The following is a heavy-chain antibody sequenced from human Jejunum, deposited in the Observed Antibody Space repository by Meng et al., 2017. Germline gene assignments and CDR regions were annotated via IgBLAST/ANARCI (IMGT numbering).Heavy chain of an antibody. CDR2: IFYNGNT. V-gene: IGHV4-39*02. CDR1: GGSISSTSHF. CDR3: ARRAGYTVGPEEDWFDL. J-gene: IGHJ5*02. Sequence: QVQLQESDPGLVKPSQTLSLTCTVSGGSISSTSHFWGWIRQPPGKGLEYIGHIFYNGNTFYNSSLKSRVTISVDTSKNHFSLKLSSVTAADTAIYYCARRAGYTVGPEEDWFDLWGQGTLVTVSS. D-gene: IGHD5-12*01.